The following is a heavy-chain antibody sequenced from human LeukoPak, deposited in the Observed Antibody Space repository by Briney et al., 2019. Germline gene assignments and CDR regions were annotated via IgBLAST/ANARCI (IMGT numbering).Heavy chain of an antibody. CDR3: ATSLFPYSANEDS. V-gene: IGHV1-24*01. J-gene: IGHJ4*02. Sequence: ASVQVSCKVSGHTLAGLSMHWVRQAPGKGLEWMGGFDPEDGETIYAQKLQGRLTMTEDTSTDTAYMELSSLRSEDTAIYYCATSLFPYSANEDSWGQGTLVTVSS. D-gene: IGHD5-12*01. CDR1: GHTLAGLS. CDR2: FDPEDGET.